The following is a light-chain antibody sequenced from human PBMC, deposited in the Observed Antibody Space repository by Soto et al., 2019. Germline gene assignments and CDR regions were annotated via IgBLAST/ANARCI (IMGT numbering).Light chain of an antibody. J-gene: IGLJ2*01. CDR3: SSFAGGGNPVL. Sequence: QSALTQPPSASGSLGQSVTISCTGTSSDVGGYNYVSWHQQHPGKAPKLMIYEVTKRPSGVPDRFSGSKSGNTASLTVSGLQAEDEADYCCSSFAGGGNPVLFGGGTKLTFL. CDR2: EVT. V-gene: IGLV2-8*01. CDR1: SSDVGGYNY.